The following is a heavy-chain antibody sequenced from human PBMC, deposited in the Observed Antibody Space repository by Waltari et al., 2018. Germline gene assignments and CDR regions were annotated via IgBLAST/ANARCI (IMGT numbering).Heavy chain of an antibody. CDR1: GFTFSSYE. CDR2: ISCSGSTS. J-gene: IGHJ4*02. CDR3: ARDTRRSSWPAPCDY. D-gene: IGHD6-13*01. Sequence: VQLVESGGGLVQPGGSLRLSCAASGFTFSSYEMNWVRQAPGKGLEWVSYISCSGSTSNYADSLKGRFTSSRDNAKNSLFLQMNSLRAEDTAVYYWARDTRRSSWPAPCDYWGQGTLVTVSS. V-gene: IGHV3-48*03.